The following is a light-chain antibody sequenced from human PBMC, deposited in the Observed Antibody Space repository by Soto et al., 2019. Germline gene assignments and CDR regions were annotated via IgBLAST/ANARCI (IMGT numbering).Light chain of an antibody. CDR1: SSNIGGTNY. CDR2: SNT. V-gene: IGLV1-47*02. Sequence: QSVLTQPPSASGTPGQRVFISCSGSSSNIGGTNYAYWYQQLPGAAPKLLMHSNTLRPTGVPERISGAKSGTSASLAISGLRSEDEAVYYCVSWDDRLGAVIFGGGTKVTVL. J-gene: IGLJ2*01. CDR3: VSWDDRLGAVI.